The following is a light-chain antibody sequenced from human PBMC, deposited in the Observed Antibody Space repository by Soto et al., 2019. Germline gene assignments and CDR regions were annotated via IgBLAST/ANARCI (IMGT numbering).Light chain of an antibody. J-gene: IGKJ1*01. Sequence: EIVLTQSPDTLSLSPGERATLSCRASQSVSSYYLAWYQQKPGQAPRLLIYGASARATGIPDRFSGSGSGTDFTLTIRRLEPEDFEVYSCQQYGSSQWTFGQGTKVDIK. CDR3: QQYGSSQWT. V-gene: IGKV3-20*01. CDR2: GAS. CDR1: QSVSSYY.